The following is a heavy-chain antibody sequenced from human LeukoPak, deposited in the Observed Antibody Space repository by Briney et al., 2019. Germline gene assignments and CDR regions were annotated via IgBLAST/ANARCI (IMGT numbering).Heavy chain of an antibody. Sequence: PGGSLRLSCAASGFTFSNYAMHWVRQAPGKGLEWVAVISYDGSNKYYADSVKGRFTISRDNSKNTLYLQMNSLRAEDTAVYYCASDMIAAAGLPRGILDYWGQGTLVTVSS. V-gene: IGHV3-30-3*01. CDR1: GFTFSNYA. CDR3: ASDMIAAAGLPRGILDY. J-gene: IGHJ4*02. CDR2: ISYDGSNK. D-gene: IGHD6-13*01.